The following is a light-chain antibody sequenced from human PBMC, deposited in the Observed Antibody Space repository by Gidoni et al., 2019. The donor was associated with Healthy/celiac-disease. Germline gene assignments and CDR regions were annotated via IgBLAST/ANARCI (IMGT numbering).Light chain of an antibody. CDR2: AAS. CDR1: QSIRSY. Sequence: DIQMTQSPSSLSASVGDRVTITCRASQSIRSYLNWYQQKPGKAPKLLIYAASSLQSGVPSRFSGSGSGTDFTRTISSLQPEDFATYYCQQSYSTPPTFGGGTKVEIK. J-gene: IGKJ4*01. V-gene: IGKV1-39*01. CDR3: QQSYSTPPT.